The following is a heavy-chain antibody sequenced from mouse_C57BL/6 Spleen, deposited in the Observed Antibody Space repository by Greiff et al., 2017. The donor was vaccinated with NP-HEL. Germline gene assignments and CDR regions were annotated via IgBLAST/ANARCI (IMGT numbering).Heavy chain of an antibody. Sequence: QVQLQQPGAELVMPGASVKLSCKASGYTFTSYWMHWVKQRPGQGLEWIGEIDPSDSYTNYNQKFKGKSTLTVDKAASTAYMQLISLTSEDSAVYYCERRVIPLYAMDYWGQGASVT. V-gene: IGHV1-69*01. CDR2: IDPSDSYT. CDR3: ERRVIPLYAMDY. J-gene: IGHJ4*01. CDR1: GYTFTSYW. D-gene: IGHD5-1-1*01.